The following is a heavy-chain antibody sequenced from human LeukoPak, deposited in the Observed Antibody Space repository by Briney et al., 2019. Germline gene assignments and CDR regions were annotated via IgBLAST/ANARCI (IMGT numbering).Heavy chain of an antibody. J-gene: IGHJ2*01. CDR1: GFTLSSYE. CDR2: ISSSGSTI. V-gene: IGHV3-48*03. Sequence: GGSLRLSCAASGFTLSSYEMNWVRQAPGKGLEWVSYISSSGSTIYYADSVKGRFTISRDNAKNSLYLQMNSLRAEDTAVYYCVKGFNWYFDLWGRGTLVTVSS. CDR3: VKGFNWYFDL.